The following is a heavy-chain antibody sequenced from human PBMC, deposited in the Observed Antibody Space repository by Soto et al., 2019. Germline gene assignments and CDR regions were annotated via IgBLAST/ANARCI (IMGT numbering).Heavy chain of an antibody. CDR1: GFTFNDYG. D-gene: IGHD4-17*01. Sequence: QVQLVESGGGVVQPGRSLRLACGASGFTFNDYGMHWVRQAPGKGLECVAFISYDGRNKYYADSVRGRVNIARSDSKNALYLQMSPLRTENTAVYYCAKPLDSGVYDGYYYGMGVWGQGTTVTVSS. J-gene: IGHJ6*02. CDR2: ISYDGRNK. V-gene: IGHV3-30*18. CDR3: AKPLDSGVYDGYYYGMGV.